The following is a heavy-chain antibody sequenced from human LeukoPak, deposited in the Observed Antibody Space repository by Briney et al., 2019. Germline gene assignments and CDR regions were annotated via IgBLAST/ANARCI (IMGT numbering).Heavy chain of an antibody. CDR3: ARGLQENLAWLTAFSAFDI. CDR1: GYTLTELS. D-gene: IGHD6-19*01. V-gene: IGHV1-18*01. J-gene: IGHJ3*02. Sequence: ASVQVSCKVSGYTLTELSMHWVRQATGEGLEWMGWISAYNGNTNYAQKVQGRVTMTTDTSTSTAYMEPRSLRSDDTAVYYCARGLQENLAWLTAFSAFDIWGQGTMVTVSS. CDR2: ISAYNGNT.